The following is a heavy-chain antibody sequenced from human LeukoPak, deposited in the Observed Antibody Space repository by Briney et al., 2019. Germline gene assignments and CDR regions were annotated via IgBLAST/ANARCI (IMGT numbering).Heavy chain of an antibody. Sequence: GGSLRLPCAGSGFTFSSYSMNWVRQAPGRGLERVSYISSRSSTIYYADSVKGRFTISRDNAKNSLYLQMNSLRAEDTAVYYCARALGYCSSASRYYFDNSGQGTLVTVSS. J-gene: IGHJ4*02. D-gene: IGHD2-2*01. CDR1: GFTFSSYS. V-gene: IGHV3-48*01. CDR3: ARALGYCSSASRYYFDN. CDR2: ISSRSSTI.